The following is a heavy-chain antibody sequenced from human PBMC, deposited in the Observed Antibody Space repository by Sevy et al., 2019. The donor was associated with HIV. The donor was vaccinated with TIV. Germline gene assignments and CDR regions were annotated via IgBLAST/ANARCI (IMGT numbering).Heavy chain of an antibody. CDR1: GFTFSSYA. D-gene: IGHD3-10*01. CDR2: ISGSGGST. V-gene: IGHV3-23*01. Sequence: GGSLRLSCAASGFTFSSYAMSWVRQAPGKGLEWVSAISGSGGSTYYADSMKGRFTISRDNSKNTLYLQMNSLRAEDTAVYYCAKEGTTMVRGVIIKPDNWFDPWGQGTLVTVSS. J-gene: IGHJ5*02. CDR3: AKEGTTMVRGVIIKPDNWFDP.